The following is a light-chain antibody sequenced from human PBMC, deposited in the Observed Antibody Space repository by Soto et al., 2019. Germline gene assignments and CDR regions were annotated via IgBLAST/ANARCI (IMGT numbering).Light chain of an antibody. J-gene: IGLJ3*02. CDR3: SSYAGNNKFL. CDR1: SSDVGFYDY. CDR2: DVN. V-gene: IGLV2-8*01. Sequence: QSALTQPPSASGSPGQSVTFSCTGTSSDVGFYDYVSWYQQHPGKAPKLMIYDVNKRPSGVPDRFSGSKSGNTASLTVSGLQAEDEADFYCSSYAGNNKFLFGGGTQLTVL.